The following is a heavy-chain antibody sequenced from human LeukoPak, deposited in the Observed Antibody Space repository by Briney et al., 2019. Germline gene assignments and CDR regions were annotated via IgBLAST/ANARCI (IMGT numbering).Heavy chain of an antibody. CDR3: ARGGYCSSTSCYYYYYYMDV. Sequence: PSQTLSLTCTVSGGSISSGDYYWSWIRQPPGKGREWIGYIYYSGSTYYNPSLKSRVTISVDTSKNQFSLKLSSVTAADTAVYYCARGGYCSSTSCYYYYYYMDVWGKGTTVTVSS. CDR2: IYYSGST. D-gene: IGHD2-2*01. V-gene: IGHV4-30-4*08. J-gene: IGHJ6*03. CDR1: GGSISSGDYY.